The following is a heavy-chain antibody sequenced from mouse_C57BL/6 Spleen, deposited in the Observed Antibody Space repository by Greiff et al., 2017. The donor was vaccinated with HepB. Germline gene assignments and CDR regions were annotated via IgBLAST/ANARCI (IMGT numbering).Heavy chain of an antibody. CDR1: GFTFSDYG. CDR2: ISNLAYSI. J-gene: IGHJ1*03. V-gene: IGHV5-15*01. D-gene: IGHD4-1*01. CDR3: ARTGTGWYFDV. Sequence: EVMLVESGGGLVQPGGSLKLSCAASGFTFSDYGMAWVRQAPRKGPEWVAFISNLAYSIYYADTVTGRFTISRENAKNTLYLEMSSLRSEDTAMYYCARTGTGWYFDVWGTGTTVTVSS.